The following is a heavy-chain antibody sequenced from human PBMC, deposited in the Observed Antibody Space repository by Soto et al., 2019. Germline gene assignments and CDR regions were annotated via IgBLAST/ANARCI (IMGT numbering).Heavy chain of an antibody. Sequence: ASVKVSCKASGYTFSSYAMHWVRQAPGQRLEWMGWINAGYGNTKSSQKFQDRVTISRDTSASTAYMELTSLGSEDTAVYYCARDTGDGTFDFWGQGTLVTVSS. V-gene: IGHV1-3*01. CDR1: GYTFSSYA. J-gene: IGHJ4*02. D-gene: IGHD7-27*01. CDR3: ARDTGDGTFDF. CDR2: INAGYGNT.